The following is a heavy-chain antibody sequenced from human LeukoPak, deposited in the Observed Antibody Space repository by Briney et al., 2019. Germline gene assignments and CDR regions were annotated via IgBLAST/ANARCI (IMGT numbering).Heavy chain of an antibody. D-gene: IGHD2-21*02. V-gene: IGHV3-30*18. Sequence: GGSLRLSCAVSGFTFSSYDMHWVRQAPGKGLEWVTLISYDGGNKYYGDSVKGRFTISRDNSKNTLYLQMSSLRAEDTAVYYCAKDALAYCGGDCYSPGWAFDIWGQGTMVTVSS. CDR3: AKDALAYCGGDCYSPGWAFDI. J-gene: IGHJ3*02. CDR1: GFTFSSYD. CDR2: ISYDGGNK.